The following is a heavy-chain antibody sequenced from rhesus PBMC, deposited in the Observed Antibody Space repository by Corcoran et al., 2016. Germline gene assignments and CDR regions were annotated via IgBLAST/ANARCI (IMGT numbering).Heavy chain of an antibody. V-gene: IGHV4-169*01. D-gene: IGHD5-24*01. CDR3: SRRSLSGYSYFDY. CDR2: IYGGRTST. J-gene: IGHJ4*01. CDR1: GGPFSSAY. Sequence: QLQLQESGPGLVKPSETLSVTCAVSGGPFSSAYWSWIRQAPGKGLEWICYIYGGRTSTHYNPSLTSRVTLSVDTSRNQVSLKLSSVTAADTAIYYCSRRSLSGYSYFDYWGQGVLVTVSS.